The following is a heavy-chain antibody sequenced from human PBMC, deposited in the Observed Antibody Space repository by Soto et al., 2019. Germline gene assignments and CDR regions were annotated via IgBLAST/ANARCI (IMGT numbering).Heavy chain of an antibody. Sequence: SVKVSCKASGYTFTSYGISWVRQAPGQGLEWMGWISAYNGNTNYAQKLQGRVTMTTDTSTSTAYMELRSLRSDDTAVYYCARVRDSSGYYYGGYDYWGQGTLVTVSS. CDR1: GYTFTSYG. CDR2: ISAYNGNT. CDR3: ARVRDSSGYYYGGYDY. J-gene: IGHJ4*02. D-gene: IGHD3-22*01. V-gene: IGHV1-18*01.